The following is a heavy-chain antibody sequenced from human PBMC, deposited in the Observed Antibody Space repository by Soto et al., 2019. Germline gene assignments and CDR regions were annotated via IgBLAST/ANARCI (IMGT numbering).Heavy chain of an antibody. CDR2: ISGSGDIT. Sequence: VQLLESGGGLVQPGGSLRLSCAASGFTFSSYSLSWVRQAPGKGLEWVSSISGSGDITYYADSVRGRFIISRDNFKNALYLQMNSLRAEDTAVFYCAKLACTYCVGPGRDPAIYWGQGTLVTVSS. CDR3: AKLACTYCVGPGRDPAIY. J-gene: IGHJ4*02. V-gene: IGHV3-23*01. CDR1: GFTFSSYS. D-gene: IGHD2-21*01.